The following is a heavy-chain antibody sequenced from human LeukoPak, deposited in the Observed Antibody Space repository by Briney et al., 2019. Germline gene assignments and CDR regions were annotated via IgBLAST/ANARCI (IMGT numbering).Heavy chain of an antibody. J-gene: IGHJ4*02. V-gene: IGHV3-7*01. CDR3: ARAGGDYVLWYFDY. CDR2: IKQDGSEK. Sequence: GGSLRLSCAASGFTFSSYWMSWVRQAPGKGLEWVANIKQDGSEKYYVDSVKGRFTISRDNAKNSLYLQMNSLRAEDTAVYYCARAGGDYVLWYFDYWGQGTLVTVSS. CDR1: GFTFSSYW. D-gene: IGHD3-16*01.